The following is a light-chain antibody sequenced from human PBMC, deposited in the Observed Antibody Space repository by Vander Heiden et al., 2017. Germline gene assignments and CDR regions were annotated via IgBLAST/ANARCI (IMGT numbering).Light chain of an antibody. V-gene: IGKV1-33*01. CDR3: QQYDKLPPLT. Sequence: DIQIPQSPSSLSASVGDRVTITCQASQDISNYLNWYQQKPGKAPKLLIYDASNLETGGPSRFSGSGSGTDFTFTISSLQPEDIATYYCQQYDKLPPLTFGGGTKVEIK. CDR1: QDISNY. J-gene: IGKJ4*01. CDR2: DAS.